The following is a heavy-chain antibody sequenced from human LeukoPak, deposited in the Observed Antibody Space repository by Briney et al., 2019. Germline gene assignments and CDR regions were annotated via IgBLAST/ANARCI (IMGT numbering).Heavy chain of an antibody. Sequence: GGSLRLSCAPSGFTVSSNYMSWVRQAPGKGLEWVSVIYSGGSTYYADSVKGRFTISRDNSKSTLYLQMNSLRAEDTAVYYCARDQYYDSSDYYWSDYWAQGTLVTVSS. CDR3: ARDQYYDSSDYYWSDY. D-gene: IGHD3-22*01. CDR1: GFTVSSNY. V-gene: IGHV3-66*01. CDR2: IYSGGST. J-gene: IGHJ4*02.